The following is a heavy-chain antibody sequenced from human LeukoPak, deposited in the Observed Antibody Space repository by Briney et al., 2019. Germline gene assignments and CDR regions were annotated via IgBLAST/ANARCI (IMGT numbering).Heavy chain of an antibody. D-gene: IGHD2-2*01. J-gene: IGHJ5*02. Sequence: SETLSLTCTVSGGSISSGSYYWSWIRQPAGKGLEWIGRIYTSGSTNYNPSLKSRVTISVDTSKNQFSLKLTSVTAADTAVYYCARRGVPAVRGWFDPWGQGTLVTVSS. CDR3: ARRGVPAVRGWFDP. CDR1: GGSISSGSYY. V-gene: IGHV4-61*02. CDR2: IYTSGST.